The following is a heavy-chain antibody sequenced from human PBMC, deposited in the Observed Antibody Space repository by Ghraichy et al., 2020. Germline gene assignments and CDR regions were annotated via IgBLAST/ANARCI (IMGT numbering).Heavy chain of an antibody. CDR1: GGSFSGYY. J-gene: IGHJ4*02. Sequence: SQTLSITCAVYGGSFSGYYWSWIRQPPGKGLEWIGEINHSGSTNYNPSLKSRVTISVDTSKNQFSLKLSSVTAADTAVYYCAREPPYLGSSSWYYFDYWGQGTLVTVSS. D-gene: IGHD6-13*01. CDR3: AREPPYLGSSSWYYFDY. CDR2: INHSGST. V-gene: IGHV4-34*01.